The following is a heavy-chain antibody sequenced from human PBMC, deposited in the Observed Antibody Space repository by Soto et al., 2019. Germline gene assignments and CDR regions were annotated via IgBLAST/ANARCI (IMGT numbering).Heavy chain of an antibody. V-gene: IGHV4-39*01. CDR3: ARTANWLDP. Sequence: PSWSHCQTVVFANSAVLGASCNINWIRQPPGKGLEWIGNIHYTGSAYHNPSLKSRVTISVDTSKNQVSLKLSSVTATDTAVYYCARTANWLDPWGQGTLVTVSS. CDR2: IHYTGSA. CDR1: NSAVLGASCN. J-gene: IGHJ5*02.